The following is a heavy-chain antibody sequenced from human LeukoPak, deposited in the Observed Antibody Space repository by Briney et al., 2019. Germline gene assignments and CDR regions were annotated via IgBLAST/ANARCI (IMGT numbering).Heavy chain of an antibody. CDR1: GASISSGGYY. CDR2: IYNSGSA. Sequence: SEILSLTCAVSGASISSGGYYWSWIRQRPGKGLEWIGYIYNSGSAHDNPSLKSRVIISLDTSKNQFSLKLSSVTAADTAVYYCARVNGFYDLVFDYWGQGTLVTASS. V-gene: IGHV4-31*11. CDR3: ARVNGFYDLVFDY. J-gene: IGHJ4*02. D-gene: IGHD3-9*01.